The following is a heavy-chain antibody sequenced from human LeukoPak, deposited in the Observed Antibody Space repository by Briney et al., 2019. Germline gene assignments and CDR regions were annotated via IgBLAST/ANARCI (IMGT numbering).Heavy chain of an antibody. J-gene: IGHJ3*02. Sequence: GGSLRLSCAASGFTFDDYGMSWVRQAPGKGLEWVSGISWNSGSIGYADSVKGRFTISRDNAKNSLYLQMNSLRAEDMALYYCAKDPHYYYDSSGAFDIWGQGTMVTVSS. D-gene: IGHD3-22*01. CDR2: ISWNSGSI. CDR1: GFTFDDYG. CDR3: AKDPHYYYDSSGAFDI. V-gene: IGHV3-9*03.